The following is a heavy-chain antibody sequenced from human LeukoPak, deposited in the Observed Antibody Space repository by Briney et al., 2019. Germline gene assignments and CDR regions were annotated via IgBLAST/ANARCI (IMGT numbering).Heavy chain of an antibody. Sequence: GGSLRLSCTASGFTFGDYDMTWVRQAPGKGLEWVANIKQDGSEKYYVDSVKGRFTISRDNAKNSLYLQMNSLRAEDTAVYYCARNYGSGSPRGDFDYWGQGTLVTVSS. J-gene: IGHJ4*02. CDR2: IKQDGSEK. CDR3: ARNYGSGSPRGDFDY. V-gene: IGHV3-7*01. CDR1: GFTFGDYD. D-gene: IGHD3-10*01.